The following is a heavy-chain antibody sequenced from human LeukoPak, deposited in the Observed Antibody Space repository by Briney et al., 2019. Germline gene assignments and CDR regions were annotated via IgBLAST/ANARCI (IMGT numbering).Heavy chain of an antibody. J-gene: IGHJ6*03. V-gene: IGHV4-59*01. CDR2: IYYSGST. CDR1: GDSISNYF. D-gene: IGHD6-13*01. Sequence: PSETLSLTCTVSGDSISNYFWSWIRQPPGKGLEWIGYIYYSGSTNYNPSLKSRVTISVDTSKNQFSLKLSSVTAADTAVYYCARGYSSSWYPYYYYYYYMDVWGKGTTVTVSS. CDR3: ARGYSSSWYPYYYYYYYMDV.